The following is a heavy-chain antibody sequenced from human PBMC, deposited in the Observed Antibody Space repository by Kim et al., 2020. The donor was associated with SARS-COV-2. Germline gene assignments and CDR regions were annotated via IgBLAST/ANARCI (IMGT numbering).Heavy chain of an antibody. V-gene: IGHV5-51*01. CDR3: ARHALVPSITMVRGVMSYYYYGMDV. J-gene: IGHJ6*02. CDR1: GYSFTSYW. CDR2: IYPGDSDT. D-gene: IGHD3-10*01. Sequence: GESLKISCKGSGYSFTSYWIGWVRQMPGKGLEWMGIIYPGDSDTRYSPSFQGQVTISADKSISTAYLQWSSLKASDTAMYYCARHALVPSITMVRGVMSYYYYGMDVWGQGTTVTVSS.